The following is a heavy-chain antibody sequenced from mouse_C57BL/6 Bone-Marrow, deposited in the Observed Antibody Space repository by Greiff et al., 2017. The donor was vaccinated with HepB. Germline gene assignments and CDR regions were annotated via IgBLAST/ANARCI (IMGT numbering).Heavy chain of an antibody. CDR3: ARLTPYYSNSIDY. Sequence: VQLQQPGTELVKPGASVKLSCKASGYTFTSYWMHWVKQRPGQGLEWIGNINPSNGGTNYNEKFKSKATLTVDKSSSTAYMQLSSLTSEDSAVYYCARLTPYYSNSIDYWGQGTTLTVSS. V-gene: IGHV1-53*01. J-gene: IGHJ2*01. CDR2: INPSNGGT. CDR1: GYTFTSYW. D-gene: IGHD2-5*01.